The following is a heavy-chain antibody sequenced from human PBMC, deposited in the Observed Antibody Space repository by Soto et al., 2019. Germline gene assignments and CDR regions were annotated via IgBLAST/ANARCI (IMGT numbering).Heavy chain of an antibody. CDR1: GLTLNDYY. J-gene: IGHJ6*03. D-gene: IGHD5-18*01. Sequence: QVQLVESGGGLVKPGGSLRLSCVASGLTLNDYYMSWIRQAPGKGLEWVSYISSSGTIDNYADSVKGRFTISRDNAKNSLFLQMNGLRAEDTAVYYCARRAMGNYYYMDVWGKGTTVTVSS. V-gene: IGHV3-11*01. CDR2: ISSSGTID. CDR3: ARRAMGNYYYMDV.